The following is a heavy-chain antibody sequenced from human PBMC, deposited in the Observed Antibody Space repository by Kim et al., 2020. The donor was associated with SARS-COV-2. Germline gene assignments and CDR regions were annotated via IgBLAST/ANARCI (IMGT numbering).Heavy chain of an antibody. V-gene: IGHV4-39*01. CDR1: GGSISSSSYY. Sequence: SETLSLTCTVSGGSISSSSYYWGWIRQPPGKGLEWIGSIYYSGSTYYNPSLKSRVTISVDTSKNQFSLKLSSVTAADTAVCYCAVTMVRAPIYYYGMDVWGQGTTVTVSS. CDR2: IYYSGST. D-gene: IGHD3-10*01. J-gene: IGHJ6*02. CDR3: AVTMVRAPIYYYGMDV.